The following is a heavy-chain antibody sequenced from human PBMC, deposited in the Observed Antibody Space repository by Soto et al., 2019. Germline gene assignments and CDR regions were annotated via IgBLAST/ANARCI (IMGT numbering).Heavy chain of an antibody. CDR1: GYTFTGYY. V-gene: IGHV1-3*01. CDR3: ARDVAAAAP. J-gene: IGHJ5*02. CDR2: INPGNGNT. Sequence: ASVKVSCKASGYTFTGYYMHWVRQAPGQRLEWMGWINPGNGNTKYSQKFQGRVTITKDTSTSTAYMELSSLRSEDTAVYYCARDVAAAAPWGQGTLVTVSS. D-gene: IGHD6-13*01.